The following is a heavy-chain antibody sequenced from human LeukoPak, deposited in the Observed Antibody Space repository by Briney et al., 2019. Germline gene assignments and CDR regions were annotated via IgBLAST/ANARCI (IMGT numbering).Heavy chain of an antibody. V-gene: IGHV3-30*18. D-gene: IGHD6-19*01. CDR1: GFTFSDYN. J-gene: IGHJ4*02. CDR2: ISYDGSNK. Sequence: GGSLRLSCAASGFTFSDYNMHWVRQAPGKGLEWLAGISYDGSNKYYADSVKGRFTISRDNSKNTLYLQMNSLTDEDTAVYYCAKVRWDNSGWYYLHNWGQGTLVTVSS. CDR3: AKVRWDNSGWYYLHN.